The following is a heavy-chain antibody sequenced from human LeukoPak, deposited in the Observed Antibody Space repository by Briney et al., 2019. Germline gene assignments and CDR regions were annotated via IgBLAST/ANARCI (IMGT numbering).Heavy chain of an antibody. CDR2: IYYSRST. V-gene: IGHV4-59*01. CDR3: ARGTTQKLKKTYYFDY. CDR1: GGSISSYY. Sequence: SETLSLTCTVSGGSISSYYWSWIRQPPGKGLEWIGYIYYSRSTNYNPSLKSRVTISVDTSKNQFSLKLSSVTAADTAVYYCARGTTQKLKKTYYFDYWGQGTLVTVSS. D-gene: IGHD1-14*01. J-gene: IGHJ4*02.